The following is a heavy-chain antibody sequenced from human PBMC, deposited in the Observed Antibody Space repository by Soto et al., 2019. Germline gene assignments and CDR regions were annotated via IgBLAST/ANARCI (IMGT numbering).Heavy chain of an antibody. J-gene: IGHJ6*02. V-gene: IGHV1-69*13. D-gene: IGHD3-3*01. Sequence: SVKVSCKTSGGTFSSYAISWVRQAPGQGLEWMGGIIPIFGTANYAQKFQGRVTITADESTSTAYMELSSLRSEDTAVYYCARAEFTYDFPDRGMDVWGQGTTVTVSS. CDR1: GGTFSSYA. CDR2: IIPIFGTA. CDR3: ARAEFTYDFPDRGMDV.